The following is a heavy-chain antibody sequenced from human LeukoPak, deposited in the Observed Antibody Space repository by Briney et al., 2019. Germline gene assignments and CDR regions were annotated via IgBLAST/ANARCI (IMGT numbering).Heavy chain of an antibody. CDR1: GFTFSSYS. V-gene: IGHV3-21*01. J-gene: IGHJ5*02. D-gene: IGHD3-9*01. CDR2: ISSSSSYI. Sequence: PGGSLRLSCAASGFTFSSYSMNWVRQAPGQGLEWVSSISSSSSYIYYADSVKGRFTISRDNAKNSLYLQMNSLRAEDTAVYYCARSYYDILTGLNWFDPWGQGTLVTVSS. CDR3: ARSYYDILTGLNWFDP.